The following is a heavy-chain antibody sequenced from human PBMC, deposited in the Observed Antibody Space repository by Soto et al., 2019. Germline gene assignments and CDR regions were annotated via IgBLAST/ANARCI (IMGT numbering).Heavy chain of an antibody. CDR3: ARSPYCSSTSCYSPYFDY. CDR2: INPNSGGT. J-gene: IGHJ4*02. V-gene: IGHV1-2*02. CDR1: GYTFTGYY. D-gene: IGHD2-2*01. Sequence: ASVEVSCKASGYTFTGYYMHWVRQAPGQGLEWMGWINPNSGGTNYAQKFQGRVTMTRDTSISTAYMELSRLRSDDTAVYYCARSPYCSSTSCYSPYFDYWGQGTLVTVSS.